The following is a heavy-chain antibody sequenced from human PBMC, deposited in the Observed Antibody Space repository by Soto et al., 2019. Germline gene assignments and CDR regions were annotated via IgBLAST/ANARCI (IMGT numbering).Heavy chain of an antibody. CDR1: GGSISSYY. D-gene: IGHD5-12*01. Sequence: SETLSLTCTVSGGSISSYYWSWIRQPPGKGLEWIGYIYYSGSTNYNPSLKSRVTISVDTSKNQFSLKLSSVTAADTAVYYCARGGRMVATISLDYWGQGTLVTVSS. CDR2: IYYSGST. V-gene: IGHV4-59*08. CDR3: ARGGRMVATISLDY. J-gene: IGHJ4*02.